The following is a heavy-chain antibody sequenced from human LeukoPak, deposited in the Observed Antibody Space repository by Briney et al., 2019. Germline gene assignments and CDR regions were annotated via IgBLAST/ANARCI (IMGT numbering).Heavy chain of an antibody. CDR3: TTVYEPFTVVVPYYYYMDV. V-gene: IGHV3-53*01. Sequence: GGSLRLSCAASGFTVSSNYMSWVRQAPGKGLEWVSVIYSGGSTYYADSVKGRFTISRDNSKNTLYLQMNSLKTEDTAVYYCTTVYEPFTVVVPYYYYMDVWGKGTTVTVSS. CDR1: GFTVSSNY. D-gene: IGHD2-2*01. J-gene: IGHJ6*03. CDR2: IYSGGST.